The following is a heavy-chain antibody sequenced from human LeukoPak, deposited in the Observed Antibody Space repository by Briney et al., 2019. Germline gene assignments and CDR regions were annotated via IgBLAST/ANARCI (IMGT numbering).Heavy chain of an antibody. CDR3: ARVDLRSRGFGI. Sequence: SETLSLTCTVSGGSFSSYYWSWIRQPPGKGLEWIGYIYYSGSTNYNPSLKSRATISVDTSKNQFSLKLSSVTAVDTAVYYCARVDLRSRGFGIWGQGTMVTVSS. J-gene: IGHJ3*02. D-gene: IGHD2-15*01. V-gene: IGHV4-59*01. CDR1: GGSFSSYY. CDR2: IYYSGST.